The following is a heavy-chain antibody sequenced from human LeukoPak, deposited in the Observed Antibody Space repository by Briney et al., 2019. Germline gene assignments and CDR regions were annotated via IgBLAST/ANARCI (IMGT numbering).Heavy chain of an antibody. CDR2: IDPSDSDT. V-gene: IGHV5-10-1*01. Sequence: GESLKISCKGSGYNFTSYWISWVRQMPGKGLEWVGRIDPSDSDTNYRPSFQGHVTISTDKSISTAYLQWSSLKASDTAMYYCARQLAVTNGSFRQWGQGTLVTVSA. D-gene: IGHD6-19*01. CDR3: ARQLAVTNGSFRQ. CDR1: GYNFTSYW. J-gene: IGHJ1*01.